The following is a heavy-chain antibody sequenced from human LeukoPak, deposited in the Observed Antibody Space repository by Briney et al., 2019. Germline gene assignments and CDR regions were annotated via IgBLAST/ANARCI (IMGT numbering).Heavy chain of an antibody. V-gene: IGHV3-30*04. Sequence: GRSLRLSCAASGFTFSSYAMYWVRQAPGKGLEWVAVISYDGSNKYYADSVKGRFTISRDNSKNTLYLQMNSLRAEDTAVYYCARDTLPFYSSSSYYHYYMDVWGKGTTVTVSS. CDR3: ARDTLPFYSSSSYYHYYMDV. CDR2: ISYDGSNK. CDR1: GFTFSSYA. D-gene: IGHD6-13*01. J-gene: IGHJ6*03.